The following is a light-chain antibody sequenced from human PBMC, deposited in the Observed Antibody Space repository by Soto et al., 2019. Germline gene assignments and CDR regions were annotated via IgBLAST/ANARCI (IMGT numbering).Light chain of an antibody. Sequence: EIVLTQSPGTLSLSPGERATLSCRASQSVSSSYLAWYQQKPGQAPRLLIYGASSRATGIPDRFSGSGSGTDVTLTISRLEPEDVAVYYCQQYGSSPDTVGQGTKLEIK. CDR3: QQYGSSPDT. V-gene: IGKV3-20*01. J-gene: IGKJ2*01. CDR1: QSVSSSY. CDR2: GAS.